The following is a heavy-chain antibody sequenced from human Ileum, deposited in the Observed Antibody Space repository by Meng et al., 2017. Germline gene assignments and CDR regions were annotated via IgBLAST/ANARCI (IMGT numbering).Heavy chain of an antibody. J-gene: IGHJ4*02. CDR3: ATSNDRDVYYLGY. V-gene: IGHV4-4*02. Sequence: VQLPDSGRRLVKHSGTRSLTWVFVGTWWSWVRQPPGKGLEWIGEIFQSGRTNYNPSLKSRVTISIDKSKSQISLQLSAVTAADTAVYSCATSNDRDVYYLGYWGQGTLVTVSS. D-gene: IGHD3-22*01. CDR1: GTW. CDR2: IFQSGRT.